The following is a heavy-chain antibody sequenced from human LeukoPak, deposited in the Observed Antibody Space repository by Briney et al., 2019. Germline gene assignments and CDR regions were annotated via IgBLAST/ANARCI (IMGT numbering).Heavy chain of an antibody. D-gene: IGHD3-22*01. V-gene: IGHV4-34*01. CDR3: AREAHARNFCDSSGYRLYGSDY. CDR1: GGSFSGYY. J-gene: IGHJ4*02. CDR2: INHSGST. Sequence: SETLSLTCAVYGGSFSGYYWSWIRQPPGKGLEWIGEINHSGSTNYNPSLKSRVTISVDTSKNQFSLKLSSVTAADTAVYYCAREAHARNFCDSSGYRLYGSDYWGQGTLVTVSS.